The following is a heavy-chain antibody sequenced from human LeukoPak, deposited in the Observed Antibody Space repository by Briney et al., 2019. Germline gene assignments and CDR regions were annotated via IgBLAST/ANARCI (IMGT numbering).Heavy chain of an antibody. Sequence: GGSLRLSCAASGFTFSTFWMTWVRQAPGKGLEWVAHINQDGSEKYYVDSVKGRFTISRDNSKNTLYLQMSSLRAEDTAVYYCVKGRCSGSSCYGGDYWGQGTLVTVSS. CDR3: VKGRCSGSSCYGGDY. V-gene: IGHV3-7*02. CDR1: GFTFSTFW. J-gene: IGHJ4*02. D-gene: IGHD2-2*01. CDR2: INQDGSEK.